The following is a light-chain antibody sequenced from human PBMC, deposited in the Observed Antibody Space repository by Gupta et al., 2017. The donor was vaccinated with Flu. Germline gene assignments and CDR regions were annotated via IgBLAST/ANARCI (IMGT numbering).Light chain of an antibody. Sequence: TLSLFPGEGATVSCRASQSVDSNKVAWYQQKPGQAPSPLMLSASSRAAGIPDRFSGSGSGTDFTLTISRLEPEDFAVYYCHQGSSSPPTFGQGTKLEIK. CDR3: HQGSSSPPT. J-gene: IGKJ2*01. CDR2: SAS. CDR1: QSVDSNK. V-gene: IGKV3-20*01.